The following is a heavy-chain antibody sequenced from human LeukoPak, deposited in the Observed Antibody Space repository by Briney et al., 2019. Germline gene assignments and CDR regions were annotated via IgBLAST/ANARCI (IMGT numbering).Heavy chain of an antibody. CDR2: INPNSGGT. J-gene: IGHJ4*02. CDR1: GYTFTGYY. Sequence: GASVKVSCKASGYTFTGYYMHWVRQAPGQGLEWMGWINPNSGGTNYAQKFQGRVTMTRDTSISTAYMEQSRLRSDDTAVYYCARPPRRIAAAGTESRYFDYWGQGTLVTVSS. V-gene: IGHV1-2*02. D-gene: IGHD6-13*01. CDR3: ARPPRRIAAAGTESRYFDY.